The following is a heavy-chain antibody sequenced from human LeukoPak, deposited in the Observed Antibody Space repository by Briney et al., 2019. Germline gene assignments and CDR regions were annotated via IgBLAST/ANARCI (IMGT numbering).Heavy chain of an antibody. CDR2: ISAYNGNT. Sequence: ASVKVSCKASGYTFTSYGISWVRQAPGQGLEWMGWISAYNGNTNYAQKLQGRVTMTTDTSTSTAYMELRSLRSDDTAVYYCARGAKQWLVRWYNWFDPWGLGTLVTVSS. J-gene: IGHJ5*02. V-gene: IGHV1-18*01. CDR3: ARGAKQWLVRWYNWFDP. D-gene: IGHD6-19*01. CDR1: GYTFTSYG.